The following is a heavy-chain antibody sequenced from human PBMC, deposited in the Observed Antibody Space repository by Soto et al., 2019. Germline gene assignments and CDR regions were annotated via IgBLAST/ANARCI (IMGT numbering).Heavy chain of an antibody. J-gene: IGHJ6*02. CDR2: ITGSSDYT. CDR3: AREYYYGMDV. Sequence: QVQLVESGGGLVRPGGSLRLSCAASGFTFSDYYMTWIRQAPGKGLEWVSYITGSSDYTNYADSVKGRFTISRDNVKNSLYRQMNSRRAEDAAVYYCAREYYYGMDVWGQGTTVTVSS. CDR1: GFTFSDYY. V-gene: IGHV3-11*05.